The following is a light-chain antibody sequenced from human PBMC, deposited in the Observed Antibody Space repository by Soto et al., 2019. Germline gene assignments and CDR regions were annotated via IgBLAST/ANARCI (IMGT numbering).Light chain of an antibody. Sequence: QSALTQPPSASGSPGRSVTISCTGTSSDVGGYDYVSWFQQHPGKAPKLIIYEVTKRPSGVPDRFSASKSGNTASLTVSGLQAEDEADYYCSSYTAYSRVVFGGGTKVTVL. CDR2: EVT. CDR1: SSDVGGYDY. J-gene: IGLJ2*01. CDR3: SSYTAYSRVV. V-gene: IGLV2-8*01.